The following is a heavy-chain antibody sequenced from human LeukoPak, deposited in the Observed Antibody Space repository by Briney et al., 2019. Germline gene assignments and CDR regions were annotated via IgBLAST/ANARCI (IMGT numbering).Heavy chain of an antibody. CDR1: GFTFSSYW. CDR3: ARVPTVYSNTWNRTYYFDY. D-gene: IGHD6-13*01. CDR2: IKQDGSEK. Sequence: GGSLRLSCAASGFTFSSYWMSWVRQAPGKGLEWVANIKQDGSEKYHVDSVKGRFTISRDNAKNSLYLQMNSLRGEDTALYYCARVPTVYSNTWNRTYYFDYWGQGTLVTVSS. J-gene: IGHJ4*02. V-gene: IGHV3-7*01.